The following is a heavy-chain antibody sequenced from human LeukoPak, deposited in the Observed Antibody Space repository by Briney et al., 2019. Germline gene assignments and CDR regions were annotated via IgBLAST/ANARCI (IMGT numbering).Heavy chain of an antibody. CDR3: ARGPGLQPIYYFDY. Sequence: ASVKVSCKASGYTFTGYYMHWVRQAPGQGLEWMGWINPNSGGTNYAQKFQGRVTMTRDTSISTAYMELSRLRSDDTAVYYCARGPGLQPIYYFDYWGQGPLVPVSS. CDR2: INPNSGGT. D-gene: IGHD2-21*01. V-gene: IGHV1-2*02. CDR1: GYTFTGYY. J-gene: IGHJ4*02.